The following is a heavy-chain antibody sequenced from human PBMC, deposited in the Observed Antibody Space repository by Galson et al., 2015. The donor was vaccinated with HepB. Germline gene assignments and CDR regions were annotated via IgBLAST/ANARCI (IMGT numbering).Heavy chain of an antibody. J-gene: IGHJ4*02. CDR2: ISGSGVST. CDR1: GFTLSSYA. Sequence: SLRLSCAASGFTLSSYAMSWVRQAPGKGLEWVSVISGSGVSTYNADSVKGRFTISRDNSKNTLYLQMNNLRAEDTAVYYCAKRTSLGVAGTFDYWGQGTLVTVSS. V-gene: IGHV3-23*01. D-gene: IGHD6-19*01. CDR3: AKRTSLGVAGTFDY.